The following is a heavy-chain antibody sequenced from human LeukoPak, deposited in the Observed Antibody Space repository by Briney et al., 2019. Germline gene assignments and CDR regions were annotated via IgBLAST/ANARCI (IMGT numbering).Heavy chain of an antibody. CDR1: GGTFTSYA. J-gene: IGHJ3*02. V-gene: IGHV1-69*13. Sequence: SVKVSCKTSGGTFTSYAITWVRQAPGQGLEWMGKIIPISGTTNYAQKFQGRVTFTADESTSTAYMELSSLRSEDTAVYYCARSNVVVVAATPDAFDIWGQGTMVTVSS. CDR2: IIPISGTT. CDR3: ARSNVVVVAATPDAFDI. D-gene: IGHD2-15*01.